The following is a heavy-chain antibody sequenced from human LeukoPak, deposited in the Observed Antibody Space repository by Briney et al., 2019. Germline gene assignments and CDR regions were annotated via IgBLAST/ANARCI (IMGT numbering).Heavy chain of an antibody. CDR3: ARDVDTSMAYYFDC. CDR1: GYTFTGYF. V-gene: IGHV1-18*04. Sequence: WASVKVSCKASGYTFTGYFMHWVRQAPGQGLEWMGWISAYNGNTNYAQRVQGRVTMTTDTSTSTAYMELRSLRSDDTAVYYCARDVDTSMAYYFDCWGQGTLVTVSS. J-gene: IGHJ4*02. D-gene: IGHD5-18*01. CDR2: ISAYNGNT.